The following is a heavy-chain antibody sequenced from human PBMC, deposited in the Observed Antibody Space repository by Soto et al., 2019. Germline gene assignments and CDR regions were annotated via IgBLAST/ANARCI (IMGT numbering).Heavy chain of an antibody. D-gene: IGHD4-17*01. Sequence: QVQLVESGGGVVQPGRSLRLSCAASGFTFSSYGMHWVRQAPGKGLEWVAVISYDGSNKYYADSVKGRFTISRDNSKNTLYLQMSSVRAEDTAVYYCAKVLLGDYAAIDIWGQGTMVTVSS. V-gene: IGHV3-30*18. CDR1: GFTFSSYG. CDR2: ISYDGSNK. J-gene: IGHJ3*02. CDR3: AKVLLGDYAAIDI.